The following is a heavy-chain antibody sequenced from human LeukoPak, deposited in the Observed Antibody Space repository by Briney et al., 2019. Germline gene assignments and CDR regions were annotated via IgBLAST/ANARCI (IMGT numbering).Heavy chain of an antibody. CDR2: ISGSGGST. CDR1: GFTFSSYA. V-gene: IGHV3-23*01. D-gene: IGHD3-10*02. J-gene: IGHJ4*02. CDR3: AKNHYLRGVEKLDY. Sequence: GGSLRLSCAASGFTFSSYALSWVRQAPGKGLEWVSAISGSGGSTYYADSVKGRFTISRDNSKNPVYLQMNSLKAEDTAVYYCAKNHYLRGVEKLDYWGQGTLVTVPS.